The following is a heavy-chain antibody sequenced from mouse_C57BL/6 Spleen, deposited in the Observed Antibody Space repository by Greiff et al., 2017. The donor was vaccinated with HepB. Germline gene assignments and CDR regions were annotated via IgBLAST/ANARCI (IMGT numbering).Heavy chain of an antibody. CDR2: IYPGGGYT. D-gene: IGHD1-2*01. J-gene: IGHJ2*01. Sequence: QVQLQQSGAELVRPGTSVKMSCKASGYTFTNYWIGWAKQRPGHGLEWIGDIYPGGGYTNYNEKFKGKATLTADKSSSTAYMQFSSLTSEDSAIYYCARGALRPFDYWGQGTTLTVSS. V-gene: IGHV1-63*01. CDR3: ARGALRPFDY. CDR1: GYTFTNYW.